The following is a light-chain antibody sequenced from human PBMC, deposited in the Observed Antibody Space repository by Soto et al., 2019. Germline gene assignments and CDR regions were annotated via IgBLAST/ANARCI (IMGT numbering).Light chain of an antibody. CDR1: QSVSSNY. V-gene: IGKV3-20*01. CDR3: HQYGDSLWT. Sequence: EIGLTQPSCTLSLSPGERVTLSSGASQSVSSNYLAWYKQKPGQAPRLLIYGASSRAAGIPDRFSGSGSGTDFTLTISRLEPEDFAVYYCHQYGDSLWTFGQGTKVDI. CDR2: GAS. J-gene: IGKJ1*01.